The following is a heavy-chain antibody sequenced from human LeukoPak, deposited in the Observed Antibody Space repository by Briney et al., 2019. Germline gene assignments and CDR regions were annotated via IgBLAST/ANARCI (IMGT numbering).Heavy chain of an antibody. CDR2: ISYDGSNK. Sequence: GGSLRLSCAASGFTFSSYGMHWVRQAPGKGLEWVAVISYDGSNKYYADSVKGRFTISRDNSKNTLYLQMNSLRAEDTAVYYCAKEHYGSGSYQGYWGQGTLVTVSS. V-gene: IGHV3-30*18. CDR3: AKEHYGSGSYQGY. D-gene: IGHD3-10*01. J-gene: IGHJ4*02. CDR1: GFTFSSYG.